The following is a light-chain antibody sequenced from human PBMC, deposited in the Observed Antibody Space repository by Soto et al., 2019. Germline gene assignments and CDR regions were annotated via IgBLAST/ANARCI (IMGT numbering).Light chain of an antibody. V-gene: IGLV2-23*01. CDR2: EGN. J-gene: IGLJ2*01. CDR3: SSYVGSGTYVV. CDR1: SSDVGTYNL. Sequence: QSALTQPASVSGSPGQSITISCTGTSSDVGTYNLVSWYQQHPGNAPKLMIYEGNKRPSGVSNRFSGSKSGNTASLTISGLQAEDEGDYAGSSYVGSGTYVVFGGGTTHTVL.